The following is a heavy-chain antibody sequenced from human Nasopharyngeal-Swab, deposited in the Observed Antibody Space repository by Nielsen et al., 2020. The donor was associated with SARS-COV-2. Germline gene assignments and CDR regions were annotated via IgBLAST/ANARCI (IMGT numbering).Heavy chain of an antibody. Sequence: PGKGLEWIGYIYYSGSTYYNPSLKSRVTISVDTSKNQFSLKLSSVTAADTAVYYCASTLAMVRGVIRDYWGQGTLVTVSS. V-gene: IGHV4-31*02. CDR2: IYYSGST. CDR3: ASTLAMVRGVIRDY. J-gene: IGHJ4*02. D-gene: IGHD3-10*01.